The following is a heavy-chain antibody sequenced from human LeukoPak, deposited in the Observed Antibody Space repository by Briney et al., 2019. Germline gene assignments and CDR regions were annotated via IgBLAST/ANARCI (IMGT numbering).Heavy chain of an antibody. V-gene: IGHV3-7*01. CDR1: GFTFCNFW. D-gene: IGHD3-16*01. Sequence: GGALRLSCAASGFTFCNFWMSCVRQAPGRGVEGVANIKPEGSEKYYVDSGWGRVTISRDNTKNSLFLQLNGLSADETAVYYCARGPGGAYVTYYFDSWGLGTLVTVSS. CDR2: IKPEGSEK. J-gene: IGHJ4*02. CDR3: ARGPGGAYVTYYFDS.